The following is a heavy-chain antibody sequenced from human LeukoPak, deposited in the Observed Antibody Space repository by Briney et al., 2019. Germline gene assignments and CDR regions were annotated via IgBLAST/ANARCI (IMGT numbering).Heavy chain of an antibody. J-gene: IGHJ4*02. V-gene: IGHV1-2*02. CDR2: VAPDSGGT. CDR3: ARRHKDFWSGYPIDY. D-gene: IGHD3-3*01. Sequence: ASVKVSCKASGYTFTGYYMHWVRQAPGQGLEWMGWVAPDSGGTSYAQKFQGRVTMTRDTSISTAYMELSSLRSDDTAVYYCARRHKDFWSGYPIDYWGQGTLVTVCS. CDR1: GYTFTGYY.